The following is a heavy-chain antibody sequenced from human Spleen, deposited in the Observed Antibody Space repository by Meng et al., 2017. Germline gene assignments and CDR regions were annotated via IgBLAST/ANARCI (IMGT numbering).Heavy chain of an antibody. Sequence: GESLKISCAASGFTFSSYCMSWVRQAPGKGLEWVSTISRSGGTTFYADSVKGRFTISSDNAKKTLYLQMNSLRVEDTAVYYCVRDDAGLGYGMDVWGQGTMVTVSS. CDR1: GFTFSSYC. J-gene: IGHJ6*02. CDR2: ISRSGGTT. D-gene: IGHD3-22*01. V-gene: IGHV3-23*01. CDR3: VRDDAGLGYGMDV.